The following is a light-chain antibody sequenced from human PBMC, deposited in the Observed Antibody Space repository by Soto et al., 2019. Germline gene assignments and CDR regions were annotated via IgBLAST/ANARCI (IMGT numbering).Light chain of an antibody. V-gene: IGLV1-47*01. CDR1: SSNIGNNY. CDR3: AAWDDSLSGVV. Sequence: QSVLTQPPSASGTPGQRVTISCSGTSSNIGNNYVCWYQQLPGTAPKLLIYRNNQRPSGVPDRFFGSNSGTSASLAISGLRSDDAADYYCAAWDDSLSGVVFGGGTKLTVL. J-gene: IGLJ2*01. CDR2: RNN.